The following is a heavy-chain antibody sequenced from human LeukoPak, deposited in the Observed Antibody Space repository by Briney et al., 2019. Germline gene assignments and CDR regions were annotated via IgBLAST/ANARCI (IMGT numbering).Heavy chain of an antibody. CDR1: GFTFSSSA. CDR2: INGRGVST. D-gene: IGHD3-16*01. J-gene: IGHJ4*02. Sequence: GGSLRLSCAASGFTFSSSAVSWVRQAPGKGLEWVPAINGRGVSTYYADSVKGRFTISRDNSKNTLYLQMNSLRVEDTAVYYCAKERYSNAWDYFDYWGQGTLVTVSS. CDR3: AKERYSNAWDYFDY. V-gene: IGHV3-23*01.